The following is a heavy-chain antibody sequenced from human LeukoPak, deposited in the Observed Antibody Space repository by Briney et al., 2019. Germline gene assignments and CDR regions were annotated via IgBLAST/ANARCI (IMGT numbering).Heavy chain of an antibody. CDR2: INPNSGGT. D-gene: IGHD3-3*01. Sequence: ASVRVSRKASGYTFTGYYMHWVRQAPGQGLEWMGWINPNSGGTNYAQKFQGRVTMTRDTSISTAYMKLSRLRSDDTAVYYCARTGLRFLTYYYMDVWGKGTTVTVSS. J-gene: IGHJ6*03. V-gene: IGHV1-2*02. CDR3: ARTGLRFLTYYYMDV. CDR1: GYTFTGYY.